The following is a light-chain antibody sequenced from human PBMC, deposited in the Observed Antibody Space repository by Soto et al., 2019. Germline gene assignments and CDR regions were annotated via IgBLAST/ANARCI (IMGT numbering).Light chain of an antibody. Sequence: QSALTQPPSASGTPGQRVTISCSGSSSNIGSNTVNWYQQLPGTAPKLLIYSNNQRPSGVPDRFSGSKSGTSASLAISGLQAEDEADYYCVARDDSLKGVFGTGTKVTVL. J-gene: IGLJ1*01. V-gene: IGLV1-44*01. CDR2: SNN. CDR3: VARDDSLKGV. CDR1: SSNIGSNT.